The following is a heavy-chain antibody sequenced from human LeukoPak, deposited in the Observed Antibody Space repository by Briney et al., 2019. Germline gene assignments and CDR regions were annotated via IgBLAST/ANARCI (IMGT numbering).Heavy chain of an antibody. Sequence: SETLSLTCTVSGGSISSGGYYWSWIRQHPGKGLEWIGYIYYSGSTNYNPSLKSRVTISVDTSKNQFSLKLSSVTAADTAVYYCAREGRGSSGRYYFDYWGQGTLVTVSS. V-gene: IGHV4-61*08. CDR2: IYYSGST. D-gene: IGHD6-19*01. CDR1: GGSISSGGYY. CDR3: AREGRGSSGRYYFDY. J-gene: IGHJ4*02.